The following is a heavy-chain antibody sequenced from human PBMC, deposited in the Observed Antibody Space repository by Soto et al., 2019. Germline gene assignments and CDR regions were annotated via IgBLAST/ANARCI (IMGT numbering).Heavy chain of an antibody. Sequence: EVQLVESGGGLVQPGRSLRLSCAASGFTFDDYAMHWVRQAPGKGLEWVSGISWNSGSIGYADSVKGRFTISRDNAKNSLYLQMNSLRTEDTALYYCVKDRGDYGDYRSIYGMDVWGQGTTVTVSS. CDR2: ISWNSGSI. CDR3: VKDRGDYGDYRSIYGMDV. V-gene: IGHV3-9*01. CDR1: GFTFDDYA. J-gene: IGHJ6*02. D-gene: IGHD4-17*01.